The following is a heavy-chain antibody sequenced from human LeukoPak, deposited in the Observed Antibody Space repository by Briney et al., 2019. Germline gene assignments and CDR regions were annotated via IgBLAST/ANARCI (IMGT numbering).Heavy chain of an antibody. V-gene: IGHV1-18*01. CDR2: ISAYNGNT. J-gene: IGHJ3*02. CDR1: GYTFTSYG. CDR3: ARGAPTFGHSDAFDI. D-gene: IGHD3-16*01. Sequence: ASVKVSCKASGYTFTSYGISWVRQSPGQGLERMRWISAYNGNTNYAQKLQGRVTMTTDTSTSTAYMELRSLRSDDTAVYYCARGAPTFGHSDAFDIWGQGTMVTVSS.